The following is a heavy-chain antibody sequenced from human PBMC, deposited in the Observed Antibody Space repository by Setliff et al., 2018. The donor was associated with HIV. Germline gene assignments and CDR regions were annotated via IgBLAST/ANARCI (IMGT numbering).Heavy chain of an antibody. CDR3: AREGTVGDYYDSSGYYYVGVTNWFDP. J-gene: IGHJ5*02. D-gene: IGHD3-22*01. CDR2: IYHSGST. V-gene: IGHV4-38-2*02. Sequence: TLSLTCAVSGYSISSGYYWGWIRQPPGKGLEWIGSIYHSGSTYYNPSLKSRVTISVDTSKNQFSLKLSSVTAADTAVYYCAREGTVGDYYDSSGYYYVGVTNWFDPWGQGTLVTVSS. CDR1: GYSISSGYY.